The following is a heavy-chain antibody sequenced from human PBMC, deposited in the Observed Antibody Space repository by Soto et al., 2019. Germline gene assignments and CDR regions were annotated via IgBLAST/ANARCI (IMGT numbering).Heavy chain of an antibody. CDR2: ISYDGSNK. CDR3: ARDAGEGGWFDP. CDR1: GFTFSSYA. V-gene: IGHV3-30-3*01. D-gene: IGHD3-16*01. Sequence: QVQLVESGGGVVQPGRSLRLSCAASGFTFSSYAMHWVRQAPGKGLEWVAVISYDGSNKYYADSVKGRFTISRDNSKNPLYLQMNSLRAEGTAVYYCARDAGEGGWFDPGGQGTLVALAS. J-gene: IGHJ5*02.